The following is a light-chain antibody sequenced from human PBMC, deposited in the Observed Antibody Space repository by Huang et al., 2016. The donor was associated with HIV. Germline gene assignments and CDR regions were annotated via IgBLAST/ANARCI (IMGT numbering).Light chain of an antibody. J-gene: IGKJ5*01. CDR3: QQLNSYPIT. V-gene: IGKV1-9*01. Sequence: IQLTQSPSSLSLLIGDRVTITCRASQDISNYLAWYQHKPRKPPKVLIYASSGLPGGVPSRFSGSGSGRNFTLNINNLQPEDFGTYYCQQLNSYPITFGQGTRLEIK. CDR1: QDISNY. CDR2: ASS.